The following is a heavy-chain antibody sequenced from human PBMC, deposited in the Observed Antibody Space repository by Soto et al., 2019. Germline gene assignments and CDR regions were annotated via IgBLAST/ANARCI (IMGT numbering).Heavy chain of an antibody. CDR2: NIPIFGTA. Sequence: QVQLVQFGAEVQKPGSSVKVSCKASGGTFSSYAISWVRQAPGQGPEWVGGNIPIFGTANYAQKFQGRVTITADESTSTAYMELSSLRSEDTAVYYCARGAAARRTSYYYYGMDVWGQGTTVTVSS. J-gene: IGHJ6*02. CDR1: GGTFSSYA. D-gene: IGHD6-13*01. V-gene: IGHV1-69*01. CDR3: ARGAAARRTSYYYYGMDV.